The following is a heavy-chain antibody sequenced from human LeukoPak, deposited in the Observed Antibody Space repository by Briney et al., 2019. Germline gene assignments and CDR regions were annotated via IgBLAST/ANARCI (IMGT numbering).Heavy chain of an antibody. Sequence: GALRLSCAASGFPFSAYGMHWVRQAPGKGLEWVAVIWYDGSNKYYVESVKGRFTISRDNSKNMLYLEINSMRAEDTAVYYCASDNGRGFDYWGQGTLVTVSS. CDR2: IWYDGSNK. CDR1: GFPFSAYG. V-gene: IGHV3-33*01. CDR3: ASDNGRGFDY. J-gene: IGHJ4*02.